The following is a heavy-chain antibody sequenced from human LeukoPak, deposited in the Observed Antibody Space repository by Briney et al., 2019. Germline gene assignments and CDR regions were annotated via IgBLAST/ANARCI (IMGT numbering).Heavy chain of an antibody. D-gene: IGHD3-10*01. CDR1: EFTFSSYA. CDR3: AKVRSTMVRGVIDY. Sequence: GGSLSLSCPASEFTFSSYAMSWVRQAPGKGLEWVSAISGSGDSTYYADSVKGRFTISRDNSKNTLYLQMNSLRAEDTAVYYCAKVRSTMVRGVIDYWGQGTLVTVSS. CDR2: ISGSGDST. V-gene: IGHV3-23*01. J-gene: IGHJ4*02.